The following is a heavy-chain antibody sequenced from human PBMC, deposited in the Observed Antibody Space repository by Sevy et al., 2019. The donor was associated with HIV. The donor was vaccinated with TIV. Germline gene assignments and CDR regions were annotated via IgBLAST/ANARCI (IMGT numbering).Heavy chain of an antibody. Sequence: SETLSLTCSVSGGSVSNPNYYWGWIRQPPGKGLEWIGSIYYSGATSYNPSLESRVTTSVDTSNNRFSLILTSVTAPDTAVYYCARSQHFSGDYADYAFDVWGQGTMVTVSS. D-gene: IGHD4-17*01. CDR1: GGSVSNPNYY. CDR3: ARSQHFSGDYADYAFDV. V-gene: IGHV4-39*01. J-gene: IGHJ3*01. CDR2: IYYSGAT.